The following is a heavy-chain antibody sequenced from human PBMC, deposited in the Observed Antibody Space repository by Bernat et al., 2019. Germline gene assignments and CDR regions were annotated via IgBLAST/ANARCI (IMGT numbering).Heavy chain of an antibody. CDR1: GYTFTGYY. CDR3: ARVDVMDAFDI. V-gene: IGHV1-2*04. D-gene: IGHD3-16*01. Sequence: QVQLVQSGAEVKKPGASVKVSCKASGYTFTGYYMHWVRQAPGQGLEWMGWINPNNGGTNYAQKFQGWVTMTRDTSISTAYMELSRLRSDDTAVYYCARVDVMDAFDIWGQGTMVTVSS. J-gene: IGHJ3*02. CDR2: INPNNGGT.